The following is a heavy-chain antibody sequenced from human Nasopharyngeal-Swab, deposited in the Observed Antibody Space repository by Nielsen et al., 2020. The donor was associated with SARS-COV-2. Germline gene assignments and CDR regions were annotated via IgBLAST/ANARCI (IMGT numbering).Heavy chain of an antibody. V-gene: IGHV3-30*18. D-gene: IGHD3-3*01. CDR3: AKEGPGMFGVGGLDV. CDR2: ISYDGINK. CDR1: GFIFSNYG. Sequence: GESLQISCTASGFIFSNYGMHWVRQAPGKGLEWVAVISYDGINKYNADSVKGRFTISRDNSKDTLYLQMNSLRPEDTAVYYCAKEGPGMFGVGGLDVWGQGTTVTVSS. J-gene: IGHJ6*02.